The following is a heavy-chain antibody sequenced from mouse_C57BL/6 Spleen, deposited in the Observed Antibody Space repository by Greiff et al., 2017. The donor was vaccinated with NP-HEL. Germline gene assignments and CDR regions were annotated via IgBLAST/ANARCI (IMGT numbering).Heavy chain of an antibody. CDR3: ARAAAPYAMDY. CDR2: IYPGDGGT. J-gene: IGHJ4*01. CDR1: GYAFSSSW. Sequence: VQLQQSGPELVKPGASVKISCKASGYAFSSSWMNWVKQRPGQGLEWIGRIYPGDGGTNYNGKFKGKATLTADKSSSTAYMQLSSLTSEDSAVYFCARAAAPYAMDYWGQGTSVTVSS. D-gene: IGHD3-1*01. V-gene: IGHV1-82*01.